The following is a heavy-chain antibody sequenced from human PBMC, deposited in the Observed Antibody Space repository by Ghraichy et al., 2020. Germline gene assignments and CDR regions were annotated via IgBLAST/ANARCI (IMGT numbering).Heavy chain of an antibody. V-gene: IGHV3-7*04. D-gene: IGHD3-10*01. Sequence: GGSLRLSCAASGFTFSTYWLSWVRQAPGKGLEWVGNIKQDGSERYYVGSVKGRFTISRDNAKNSLYLQMYSLRVEDTAVYYCARVQYYPGSGSYSRYYYGLDVWGQGTTVTVSS. J-gene: IGHJ6*02. CDR2: IKQDGSER. CDR1: GFTFSTYW. CDR3: ARVQYYPGSGSYSRYYYGLDV.